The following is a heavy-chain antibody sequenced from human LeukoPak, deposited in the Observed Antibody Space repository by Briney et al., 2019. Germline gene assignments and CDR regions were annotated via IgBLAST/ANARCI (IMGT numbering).Heavy chain of an antibody. CDR2: INPNSGST. CDR3: ARDRRMGYSSGFNWFDP. Sequence: ASVKVSCKASGYTFTGYYMHWVRQAPGQGLEWMGWINPNSGSTNYAQKFQGRVTMTRDTSISTAYMELSRLRSDDTAVYYCARDRRMGYSSGFNWFDPWGQGTLVTVSS. D-gene: IGHD6-19*01. V-gene: IGHV1-2*02. CDR1: GYTFTGYY. J-gene: IGHJ5*02.